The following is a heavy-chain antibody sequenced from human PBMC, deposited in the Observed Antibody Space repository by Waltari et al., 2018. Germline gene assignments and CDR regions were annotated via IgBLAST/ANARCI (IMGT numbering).Heavy chain of an antibody. V-gene: IGHV1-69*05. CDR3: ARGCSSTSCFYFDY. J-gene: IGHJ4*02. CDR1: GGTFSSYA. CDR2: IIPILCTA. D-gene: IGHD2-2*01. Sequence: QVQLVQSGAEVKKPGSSVKVSCKASGGTFSSYAISWVRQAPGQGLEWMGGIIPILCTANYAQKCQGRVTITTDESTSTAYMELSSLRSEDTAVYDCARGCSSTSCFYFDYWGQGTLVTVSS.